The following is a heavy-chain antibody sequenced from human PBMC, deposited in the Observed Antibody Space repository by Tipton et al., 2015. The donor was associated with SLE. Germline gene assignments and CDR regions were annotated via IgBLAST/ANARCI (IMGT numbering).Heavy chain of an antibody. Sequence: TLSLTCTVSGGSISTTTNYWGWIRQPPGKGLEWIGSIYYSGSAYSTYYNPSLKSRVTISVDTSKNQFSLKLSSVTAADTAVYYCARGPIEGYYYYYMDVWGKGTTVTVSS. CDR3: ARGPIEGYYYYYMDV. J-gene: IGHJ6*03. CDR1: GGSISTTTNY. CDR2: IYYSGSAYST. D-gene: IGHD1-26*01. V-gene: IGHV4-39*07.